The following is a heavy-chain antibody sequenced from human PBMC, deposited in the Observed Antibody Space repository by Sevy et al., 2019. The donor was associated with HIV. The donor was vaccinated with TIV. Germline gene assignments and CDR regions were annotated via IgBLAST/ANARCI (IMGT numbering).Heavy chain of an antibody. CDR1: GYTLTELS. Sequence: ASVKVSCKVSGYTLTELSMHWVRQAPGKGLEWMGGFDPEDGETIYAQKFQGRVTMTEDTSTDTAYMELSSLRSEDTAVYYCATDRPTTIFGDAFDIWGQWTMVTVSS. V-gene: IGHV1-24*01. CDR3: ATDRPTTIFGDAFDI. J-gene: IGHJ3*02. CDR2: FDPEDGET. D-gene: IGHD3-3*01.